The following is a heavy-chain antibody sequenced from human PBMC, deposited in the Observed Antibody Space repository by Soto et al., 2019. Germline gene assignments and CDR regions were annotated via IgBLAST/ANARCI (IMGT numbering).Heavy chain of an antibody. Sequence: GGSLRLSCAASGFTFSNAWMNWVRQAPGKGLEWVGRIKSKTDGGTTDYAAPVKGRFTISRDDSKNTLYLQMNSLKTEDTAVYYCTNGPYCSSTSCYAVYYFDYWGQGTLVTVSS. V-gene: IGHV3-15*07. CDR1: GFTFSNAW. D-gene: IGHD2-2*01. J-gene: IGHJ4*02. CDR3: TNGPYCSSTSCYAVYYFDY. CDR2: IKSKTDGGTT.